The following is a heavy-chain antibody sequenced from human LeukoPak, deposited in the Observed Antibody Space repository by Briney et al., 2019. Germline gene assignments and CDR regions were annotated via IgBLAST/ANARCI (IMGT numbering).Heavy chain of an antibody. D-gene: IGHD2-2*01. Sequence: GGSLRLSCAASGFIFDDYGMHWVRQVPGKGLEWVAVISWSSDMIGYADSVKGRFTISRDNAKNSLNLQMNSLRPEDTALYYCAGYCTSSRCYGDDYWGQGTLVTVSS. CDR2: ISWSSDMI. J-gene: IGHJ4*02. V-gene: IGHV3-9*01. CDR1: GFIFDDYG. CDR3: AGYCTSSRCYGDDY.